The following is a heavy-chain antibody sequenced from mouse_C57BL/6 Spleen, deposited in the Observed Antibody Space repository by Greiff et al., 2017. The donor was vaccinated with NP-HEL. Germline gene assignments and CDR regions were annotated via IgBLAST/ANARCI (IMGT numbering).Heavy chain of an antibody. D-gene: IGHD1-1*01. J-gene: IGHJ1*03. CDR1: GFTFSDYG. Sequence: DVKLVESGGGLVKPGGSLKLSCAASGFTFSDYGMHWVRQAPEKGLEWVAYISSGSSTIYYADTVKGRFTISRDNAKNTLFLQMTSLRSEDTAMYYCAREGLLWYFDVWGTGTTVTVSS. CDR3: AREGLLWYFDV. CDR2: ISSGSSTI. V-gene: IGHV5-17*01.